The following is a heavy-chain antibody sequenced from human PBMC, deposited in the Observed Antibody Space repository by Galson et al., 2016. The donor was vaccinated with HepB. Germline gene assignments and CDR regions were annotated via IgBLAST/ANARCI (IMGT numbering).Heavy chain of an antibody. D-gene: IGHD6-19*01. CDR1: GFTFSSYV. CDR3: VRAPTDSSTYQYPQRYFDL. J-gene: IGHJ2*01. V-gene: IGHV3-23*01. Sequence: SLRLSCAASGFTFSSYVMNWFRQAPGKRLAWVSFITIRGDNTYYADYVKGRFIISRDNSQNTLLLEMSSLRHEDTAVYTCVRAPTDSSTYQYPQRYFDLWGRGTLVAVSS. CDR2: ITIRGDNT.